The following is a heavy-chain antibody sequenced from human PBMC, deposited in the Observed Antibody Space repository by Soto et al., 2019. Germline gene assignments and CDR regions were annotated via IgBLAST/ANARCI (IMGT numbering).Heavy chain of an antibody. V-gene: IGHV3-9*01. CDR2: ISWNSGSI. Sequence: EVQLVESGGGLVQPGGSLRLSCAASGFTFDDYAMHWVRQAPGKGLEWVSGISWNSGSIGYADSVKGRFTISRDNAKNSLYLQMNSLRAEDTALYYCAKEVGNLGYMDVWGKGTTVTVSS. D-gene: IGHD1-26*01. CDR1: GFTFDDYA. J-gene: IGHJ6*03. CDR3: AKEVGNLGYMDV.